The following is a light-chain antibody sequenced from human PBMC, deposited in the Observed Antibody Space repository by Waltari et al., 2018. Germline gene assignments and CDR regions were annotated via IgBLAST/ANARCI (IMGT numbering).Light chain of an antibody. V-gene: IGLV7-43*01. CDR3: LLYYGGAQV. CDR2: STN. Sequence: QTVVTQEPSLTVSPGGTVTLTCASSTGAVTSGFYPSWFQQKPGQPPRALIYSTNNKHSSTPARFSRSLLGGKAALTLSGVQVEDEAEFYCLLYYGGAQVFGGGTKLTVL. CDR1: TGAVTSGFY. J-gene: IGLJ3*02.